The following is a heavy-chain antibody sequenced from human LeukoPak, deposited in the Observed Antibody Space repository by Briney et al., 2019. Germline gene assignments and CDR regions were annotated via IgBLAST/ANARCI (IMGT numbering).Heavy chain of an antibody. CDR3: ARQGLYCSSTSCLDY. Sequence: PSETLSLTCAVSGYSISSGYYWGWIRQPPGKGLEWIGSIYHSGSTYYNPSLKSRVTISVDTSKNQFSLKLSSVTAADTAVYYCARQGLYCSSTSCLDYWGQGTLVTVSS. CDR2: IYHSGST. CDR1: GYSISSGYY. V-gene: IGHV4-38-2*01. D-gene: IGHD2-2*01. J-gene: IGHJ4*02.